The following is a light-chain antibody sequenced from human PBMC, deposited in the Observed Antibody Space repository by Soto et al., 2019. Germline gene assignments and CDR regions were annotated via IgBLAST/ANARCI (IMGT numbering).Light chain of an antibody. Sequence: DIQMTQSPSTLSASVGDRVTITCRASQSISTWLAWYQQKPGKAPKLLIYDASSLESGVPSRFSGGGSGTEFTLTISSLQPDDFATYYCQQYSRYQSFGQGTKLEIK. CDR2: DAS. J-gene: IGKJ2*01. V-gene: IGKV1-5*01. CDR3: QQYSRYQS. CDR1: QSISTW.